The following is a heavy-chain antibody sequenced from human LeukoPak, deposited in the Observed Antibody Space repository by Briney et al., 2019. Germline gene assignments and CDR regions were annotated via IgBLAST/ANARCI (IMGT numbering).Heavy chain of an antibody. CDR2: ISSSGSTV. D-gene: IGHD3-22*01. CDR3: ARALYYDSSGYLYYFDY. J-gene: IGHJ4*02. V-gene: IGHV3-11*01. CDR1: GFTFSDYY. Sequence: GGSLRLSCAASGFTFSDYYMSWIRQAPGKGLEWVSYISSSGSTVYYADSVKGRFTISRDNAKNSLYLQMNSLRAEDTAVYYCARALYYDSSGYLYYFDYWGQGTLVTVSS.